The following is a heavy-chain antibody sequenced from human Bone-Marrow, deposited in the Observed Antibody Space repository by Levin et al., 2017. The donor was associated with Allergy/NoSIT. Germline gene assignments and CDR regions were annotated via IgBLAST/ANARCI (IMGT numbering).Heavy chain of an antibody. CDR1: ADSMSNYY. J-gene: IGHJ4*02. CDR3: ARQTYDPFWGTYRWLHYFDN. Sequence: SETLSLTCTVSADSMSNYYWNWIRQSPGKGLEWLGHVYGSGSSSYNPSLSGRLTISLDTSKNQVSLRLTSVTAADPAVFYCARQTYDPFWGTYRWLHYFDNWGQGTHVTVST. CDR2: VYGSGSS. D-gene: IGHD3-16*02. V-gene: IGHV4-59*01.